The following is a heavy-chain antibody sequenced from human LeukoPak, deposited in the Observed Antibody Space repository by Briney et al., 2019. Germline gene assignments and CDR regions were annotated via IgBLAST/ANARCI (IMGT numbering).Heavy chain of an antibody. V-gene: IGHV5-10-1*01. Sequence: PGESLKIPCEGSGYSFTNYWISWVRQMPGRGLDWMGRIDPSASQTNYNPSFRGHVTISVDKSISTAYLQWSSLKASVTAIYYCARRNRDKAINLDLWGRGTVVTVSS. J-gene: IGHJ2*01. CDR2: IDPSASQT. CDR3: ARRNRDKAINLDL. D-gene: IGHD1-14*01. CDR1: GYSFTNYW.